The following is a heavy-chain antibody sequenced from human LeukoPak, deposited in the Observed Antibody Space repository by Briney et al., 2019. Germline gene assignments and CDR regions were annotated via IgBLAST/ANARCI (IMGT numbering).Heavy chain of an antibody. V-gene: IGHV3-23*01. J-gene: IGHJ4*02. CDR2: ISGSGGST. CDR1: GFTFSSYG. D-gene: IGHD2-15*01. Sequence: GGSLRLSCAASGFTFSSYGMSWVRQAPGKGLEWVSAISGSGGSTYYADSVKGRFTISRDNSKNTLYLQMNSLGAEDTAVYYCAKEGRGYCSGGSCYLRSLYFDYWGQGTLVTVSS. CDR3: AKEGRGYCSGGSCYLRSLYFDY.